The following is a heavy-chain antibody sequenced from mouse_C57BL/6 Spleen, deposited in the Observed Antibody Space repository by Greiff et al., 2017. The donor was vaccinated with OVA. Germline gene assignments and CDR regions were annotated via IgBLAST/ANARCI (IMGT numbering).Heavy chain of an antibody. CDR1: GYTFTSYW. V-gene: IGHV1-55*01. Sequence: VQLQQPGAELVKPGASVKMSCKASGYTFTSYWINWVKQRPGQGLEWIGDIYPGSGSTNYNEKFKSKATLTVDTSSCTAYMQLSSLTSEDSAVYYCARYIYCYGSSYSECWGKGTTLTVSS. CDR2: IYPGSGST. CDR3: ARYIYCYGSSYSEC. J-gene: IGHJ2*01. D-gene: IGHD1-1*01.